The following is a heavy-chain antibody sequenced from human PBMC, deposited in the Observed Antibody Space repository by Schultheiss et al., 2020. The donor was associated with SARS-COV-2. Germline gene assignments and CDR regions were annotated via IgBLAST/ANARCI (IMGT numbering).Heavy chain of an antibody. V-gene: IGHV1-2*06. CDR3: ATPVLRFLGLDY. J-gene: IGHJ4*02. CDR1: GYTFTDYY. D-gene: IGHD3-3*01. CDR2: INPNSGGT. Sequence: ASVKVSCEASGYTFTDYYIHWVRQAPGQGLEWMGRINPNSGGTNYAQKFQGRVTMTRDTSISTAYMELSRLRSDDTAVYYCATPVLRFLGLDYWGQGTLVTVSS.